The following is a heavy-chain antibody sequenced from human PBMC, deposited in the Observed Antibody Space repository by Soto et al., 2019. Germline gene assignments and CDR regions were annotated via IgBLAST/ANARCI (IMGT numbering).Heavy chain of an antibody. CDR2: IRSKANSYVT. CDR1: GLTFSGSA. D-gene: IGHD2-2*01. J-gene: IGHJ4*02. V-gene: IGHV3-73*01. Sequence: GGSLRLSCAASGLTFSGSAMHWVRQASGKGLEWVGRIRSKANSYVTEYAASVKGRFTISRDDSKNTAYLQMNSLKTEDTALYYCTRHADLGYCSSTSCYDFDYWGQGTLVTVSS. CDR3: TRHADLGYCSSTSCYDFDY.